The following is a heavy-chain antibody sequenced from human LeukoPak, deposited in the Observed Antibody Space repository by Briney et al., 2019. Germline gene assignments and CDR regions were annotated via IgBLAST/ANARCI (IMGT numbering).Heavy chain of an antibody. D-gene: IGHD6-6*01. CDR1: GFTFSNYG. Sequence: GGSLRLSCAASGFTFSNYGMHWVRQAPGKGLEWVAVIWYDGNNKYYGDSVKGRFTISRDNAKNSLYLQMNSLRAEDTAVYYCARTAARSEYMDVWGKGTTVTVSS. CDR2: IWYDGNNK. CDR3: ARTAARSEYMDV. V-gene: IGHV3-33*01. J-gene: IGHJ6*03.